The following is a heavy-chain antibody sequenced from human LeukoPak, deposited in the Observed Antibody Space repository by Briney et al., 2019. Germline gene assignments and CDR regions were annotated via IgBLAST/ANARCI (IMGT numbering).Heavy chain of an antibody. J-gene: IGHJ6*02. D-gene: IGHD6-13*01. V-gene: IGHV1-18*01. CDR2: ISAYNGNT. CDR3: ARDGRVAAAGSSYPYYYYGMDV. CDR1: GYTFTSYG. Sequence: GASVKVSCKASGYTFTSYGISWVRQAPGQGLEWMGWISAYNGNTNYAQKLQGRVTMTTDTSTSTAYMELRSLRSDDTAVYYCARDGRVAAAGSSYPYYYYGMDVWGQGTTVTVSS.